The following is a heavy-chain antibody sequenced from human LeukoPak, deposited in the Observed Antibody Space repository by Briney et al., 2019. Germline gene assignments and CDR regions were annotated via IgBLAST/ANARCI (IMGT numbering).Heavy chain of an antibody. CDR3: ARDKRGPFLSSRSTDNYEASPATPNWFDP. D-gene: IGHD6-13*01. CDR2: IYYSGST. J-gene: IGHJ5*02. V-gene: IGHV4-61*08. CDR1: NDSIILGDYY. Sequence: SETLSLTCTVSNDSIILGDYYWSWIRQPPGKGLEWIGYIYYSGSTNYNPSLKSRVTISVDTSKNQFSLKLSSVTAADTAVYYCARDKRGPFLSSRSTDNYEASPATPNWFDPWGQGTLVTVSS.